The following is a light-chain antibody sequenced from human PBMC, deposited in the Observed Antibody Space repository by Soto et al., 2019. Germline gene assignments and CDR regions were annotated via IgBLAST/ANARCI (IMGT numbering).Light chain of an antibody. CDR3: QQYLNSPRT. CDR1: QRVASD. CDR2: DAS. Sequence: ERVMTQSPATLSVSPGEGATLSCRASQRVASDLAWYLQKPGQPPRLLIYDASIRATGIPDRISGSGSERDFTLTISRLEPEDAAVYYCQQYLNSPRTFGQGTKVDIK. V-gene: IGKV3D-15*01. J-gene: IGKJ1*01.